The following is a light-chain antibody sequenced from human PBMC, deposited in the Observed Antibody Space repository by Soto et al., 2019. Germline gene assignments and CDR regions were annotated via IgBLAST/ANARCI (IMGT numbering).Light chain of an antibody. Sequence: MTQSPATLPVSPGERATFSCRASQSVNSRLAWYQQKPGKAPKLLIYAASSLQSGVPSRFSGSGSGTDFTLTISSLQPEDFATYYCQQSYSTPPYTFGQGTKLEIK. CDR3: QQSYSTPPYT. CDR2: AAS. CDR1: QSVNSR. V-gene: IGKV1-39*01. J-gene: IGKJ2*01.